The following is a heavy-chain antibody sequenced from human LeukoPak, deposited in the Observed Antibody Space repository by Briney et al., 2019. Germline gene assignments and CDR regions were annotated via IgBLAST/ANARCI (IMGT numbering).Heavy chain of an antibody. CDR3: ARSTLFVYYIDV. J-gene: IGHJ6*03. V-gene: IGHV3-53*01. CDR2: IYSGGST. CDR1: EFTVSSNY. Sequence: GGSLRLSCAVSEFTVSSNYIGWVRQAPGKGLEWVSGIYSGGSTYYAESVKGRFTISRNNSKNTLYLQRTGLRAEARPVYYWARSTLFVYYIDVGSKETTVTVS. D-gene: IGHD5/OR15-5a*01.